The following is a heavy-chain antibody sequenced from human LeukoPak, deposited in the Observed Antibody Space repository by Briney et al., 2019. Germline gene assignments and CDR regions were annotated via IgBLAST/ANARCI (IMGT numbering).Heavy chain of an antibody. V-gene: IGHV4-38-2*02. CDR2: IYHSGST. CDR3: ARETRSSSPAYYYYYMDV. D-gene: IGHD6-6*01. J-gene: IGHJ6*03. CDR1: GYSISSGYY. Sequence: SETRSLTCTVSGYSISSGYYWGWIRQPPGKGLEWIGSIYHSGSTYYNPSLKSRVTISVDTSKNQFSLKLSSVTAADTAVYYCARETRSSSPAYYYYYMDVWGKGTTVTVSS.